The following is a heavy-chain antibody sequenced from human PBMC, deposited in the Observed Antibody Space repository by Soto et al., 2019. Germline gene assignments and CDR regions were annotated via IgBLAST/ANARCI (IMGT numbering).Heavy chain of an antibody. J-gene: IGHJ6*03. CDR2: IGWNSGSI. CDR1: GCTFDDYA. V-gene: IGHV3-9*01. Sequence: EVQLVESGGGLVQPGRSLRLSGAASGCTFDDYAMHCVRQAPGKGLEWVSGIGWNSGSIGYADSVKGRFTFSRDNAKKSLYLQMNSLRAEDTALYYCSKSVYYDIRSYMDVWGKGTTLTVSS. CDR3: SKSVYYDIRSYMDV. D-gene: IGHD3-9*01.